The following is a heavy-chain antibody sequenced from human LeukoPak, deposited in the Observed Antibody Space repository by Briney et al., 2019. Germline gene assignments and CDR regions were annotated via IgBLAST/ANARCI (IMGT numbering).Heavy chain of an antibody. CDR3: ARGWGFDF. V-gene: IGHV6-1*01. Sequence: SQTLSLTCAISGDIVSSTNTAWNWIRQSPSRGLEWLVRTYYRSKWYTDYAVSVKSRITINPDTSKNQFSLQLNSLTPEDTAVYYCARGWGFDFWGQGTLVTVSS. D-gene: IGHD7-27*01. CDR1: GDIVSSTNTA. CDR2: TYYRSKWYT. J-gene: IGHJ4*02.